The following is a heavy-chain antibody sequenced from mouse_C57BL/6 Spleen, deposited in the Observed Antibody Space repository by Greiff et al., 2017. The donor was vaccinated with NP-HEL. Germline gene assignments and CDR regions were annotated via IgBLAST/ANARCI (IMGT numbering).Heavy chain of an antibody. CDR3: ARGDSNSYFAY. Sequence: QVQLQQPGAELVRPGTSVKLSCKASGYTFTSYWMHWVKQRPGQGLEWIGVIDPSDSYTNYNQKFKGKATLTVDTSSSTAYMQLSSLTSEDSAVYYCARGDSNSYFAYWGQGTTLTVSS. V-gene: IGHV1-59*01. D-gene: IGHD2-5*01. J-gene: IGHJ2*01. CDR2: IDPSDSYT. CDR1: GYTFTSYW.